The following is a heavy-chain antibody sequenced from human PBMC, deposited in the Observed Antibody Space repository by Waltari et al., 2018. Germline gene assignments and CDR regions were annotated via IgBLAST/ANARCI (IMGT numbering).Heavy chain of an antibody. J-gene: IGHJ5*02. CDR2: MNPNRGNT. CDR3: ARGSYYYGSGSSTTFDP. D-gene: IGHD3-10*01. CDR1: GYTFTSYD. V-gene: IGHV1-8*03. Sequence: QVQLVQSGAEVKKPGASVKVSCKASGYTFTSYDINWVRQATEQGLEWMGWMNPNRGNTGYAQKFQGRVTITRNTSISTAYMELSSLRSEDTAVYYCARGSYYYGSGSSTTFDPWGQGTLVTVSS.